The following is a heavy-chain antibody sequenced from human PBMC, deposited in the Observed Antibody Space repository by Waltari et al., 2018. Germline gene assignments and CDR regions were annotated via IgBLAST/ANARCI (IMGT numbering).Heavy chain of an antibody. CDR3: ASSYCGGDCYPRGYYYYGMDV. CDR1: GGSISSYY. D-gene: IGHD2-21*02. J-gene: IGHJ6*02. CDR2: IYYSGRT. V-gene: IGHV4-59*01. Sequence: QVQLQESGPGLVKPSETLSLTCTVSGGSISSYYWSWIRQPPGKGLEWIGYIYYSGRTNYNPSLKSRVTISVDTSKNQFSLKLSSVTAADTAVYYCASSYCGGDCYPRGYYYYGMDVWGQGTTVTVSS.